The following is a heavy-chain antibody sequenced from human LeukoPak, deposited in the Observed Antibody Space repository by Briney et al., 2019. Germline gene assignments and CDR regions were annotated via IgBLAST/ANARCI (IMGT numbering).Heavy chain of an antibody. CDR1: GFTFSSYA. CDR2: VSGSGGYT. Sequence: GGSLRLSCAASGFTFSSYAMSWVRQAPGKGLEWVSSVSGSGGYTYYAGSVKGRFTISRDDSKNTLYLQMNSLRAEDTAIYYCAKDRPNYYDSSGHYYRRDGDYWGQGTLVTVSS. CDR3: AKDRPNYYDSSGHYYRRDGDY. J-gene: IGHJ4*02. D-gene: IGHD3-22*01. V-gene: IGHV3-23*01.